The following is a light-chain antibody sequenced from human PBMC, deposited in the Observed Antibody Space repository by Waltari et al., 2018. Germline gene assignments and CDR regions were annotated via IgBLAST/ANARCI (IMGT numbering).Light chain of an antibody. J-gene: IGLJ2*01. CDR2: DDI. V-gene: IGLV3-21*03. CDR3: QVWDIDSDPSVV. Sequence: SYVLTQPPSVSVAPGRTARIACGGNNIGTKTAHWYQQKPGQAPVMVVYDDIDRPSGIPERFSGSNSGNMATLSSNRVEAGDEADYYCQVWDIDSDPSVVFGGGTKLTVL. CDR1: NIGTKT.